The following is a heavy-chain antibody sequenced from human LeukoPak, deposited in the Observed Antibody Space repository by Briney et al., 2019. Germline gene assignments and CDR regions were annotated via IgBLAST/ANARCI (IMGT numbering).Heavy chain of an antibody. J-gene: IGHJ4*02. CDR1: GFTSSKSW. Sequence: PGGSLRLSCAASGFTSSKSWMSWVRQAPGKGLEWVANMNEDGSEKDYVDSVKGRFTISRDNARKSLYLQMSSLRAEDTAVYYCARDQRAYYYDSPLGYWGQGTLVTVSS. CDR2: MNEDGSEK. V-gene: IGHV3-7*01. CDR3: ARDQRAYYYDSPLGY. D-gene: IGHD3-22*01.